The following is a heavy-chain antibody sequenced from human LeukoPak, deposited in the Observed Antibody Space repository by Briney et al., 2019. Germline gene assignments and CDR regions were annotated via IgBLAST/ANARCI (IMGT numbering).Heavy chain of an antibody. J-gene: IGHJ5*02. CDR1: GFTLISYS. D-gene: IGHD3-10*01. V-gene: IGHV3-21*01. CDR3: AREPAYGSGSHPNWFDP. Sequence: GGSLRLSCAASGFTLISYSMNWVRQAPGKGLEWVSSISSSSTYIYYADSVRGRFTISRDNSKNSLYLQMSSLRAEDTAVYYCAREPAYGSGSHPNWFDPWGQGTLVTVSS. CDR2: ISSSSTYI.